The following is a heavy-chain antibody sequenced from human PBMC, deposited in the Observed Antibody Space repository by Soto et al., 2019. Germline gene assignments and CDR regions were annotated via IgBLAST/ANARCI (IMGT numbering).Heavy chain of an antibody. CDR3: SRDGNTATTYYYHMAL. CDR1: GFTFSSYS. V-gene: IGHV3-21*01. Sequence: GGSLRLSCAASGFTFSSYSMNWVRQAPGKGLEWVSSISSSSSYIYYADSVKGRFTISRDNAKNSLYLQMNSLRAEDTAVYYCSRDGNTATTYYYHMALWGKGTTVTVSS. D-gene: IGHD1-7*01. J-gene: IGHJ6*03. CDR2: ISSSSSYI.